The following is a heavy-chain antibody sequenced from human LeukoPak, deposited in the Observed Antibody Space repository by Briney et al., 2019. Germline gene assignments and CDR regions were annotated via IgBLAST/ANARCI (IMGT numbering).Heavy chain of an antibody. D-gene: IGHD2-15*01. CDR3: AKDEPGFVRDAFDI. CDR1: GFTFDDYA. V-gene: IGHV3-9*01. J-gene: IGHJ3*02. CDR2: INWNSGSI. Sequence: GRSLRLSCAASGFTFDDYAMHWVRQAPGKGLEWVSGINWNSGSIGYADSVKGRFTISRDNAKNSLYLQMNSLRAEDTAVYYRAKDEPGFVRDAFDIWGQGTMVTVSS.